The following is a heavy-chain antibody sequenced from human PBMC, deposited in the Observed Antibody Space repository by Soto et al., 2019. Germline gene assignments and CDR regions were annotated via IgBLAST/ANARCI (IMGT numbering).Heavy chain of an antibody. CDR3: ARLHFDS. V-gene: IGHV1-69*08. Sequence: QVQLVQSGAEVKKPGSSVRVSCKISGGSLSNITVSWVRQAPGLGLEWMGRVNPLLGTANYAQKFQGRVTLSADRSTNTAYMDMTSLTSDDTAMYYCARLHFDSWGQGTLVTVSS. CDR1: GGSLSNIT. CDR2: VNPLLGTA. J-gene: IGHJ4*02.